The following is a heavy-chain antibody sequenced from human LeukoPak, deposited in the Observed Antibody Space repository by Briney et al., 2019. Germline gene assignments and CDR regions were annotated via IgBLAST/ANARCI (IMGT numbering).Heavy chain of an antibody. CDR3: ARAGGTLDY. D-gene: IGHD2-15*01. J-gene: IGHJ4*02. CDR1: GGSISSYY. V-gene: IGHV4-59*01. CDR2: IHYSGST. Sequence: SETLSLTCTVSGGSISSYYWSWIRQPPGKGLEWIGYIHYSGSTNYNPSLKSRVTISVDTSKNQFSLKLSSVTAADTAVYYCARAGGTLDYWGQGTLVTVSS.